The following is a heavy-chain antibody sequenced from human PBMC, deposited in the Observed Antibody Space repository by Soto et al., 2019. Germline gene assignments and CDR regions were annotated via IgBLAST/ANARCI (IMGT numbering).Heavy chain of an antibody. CDR1: GYTFTSYG. D-gene: IGHD3-3*01. CDR2: ISAYNGNT. CDR3: ARVVSGWGGYYGYDDAFDI. V-gene: IGHV1-18*04. J-gene: IGHJ3*02. Sequence: ASVKVSCKASGYTFTSYGISWVRQAPGQGLEWMGWISAYNGNTNYAQKLQGRVTMTTDTSTSTAYMELRSLRSDDTAVYYCARVVSGWGGYYGYDDAFDIWGQGTMVTVSS.